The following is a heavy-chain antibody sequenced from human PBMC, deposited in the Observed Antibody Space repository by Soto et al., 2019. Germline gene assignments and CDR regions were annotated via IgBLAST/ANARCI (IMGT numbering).Heavy chain of an antibody. CDR1: GYTFTSYY. CDR2: INPSGGST. Sequence: ASVKVSCKASGYTFTSYYMHWVRQAPGQGLEWMGIINPSGGSTSYAQKFQGRVTMTRDTSTSTVYMELSSLRSEDTAVCYCARDRTPLKDIVVVPAAARFDPWGQGTLVTVSS. CDR3: ARDRTPLKDIVVVPAAARFDP. J-gene: IGHJ5*02. V-gene: IGHV1-46*01. D-gene: IGHD2-2*01.